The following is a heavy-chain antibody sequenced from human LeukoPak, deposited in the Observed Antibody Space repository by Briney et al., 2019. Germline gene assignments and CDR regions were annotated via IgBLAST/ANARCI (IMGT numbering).Heavy chain of an antibody. CDR3: ARVSSSWARAFDI. V-gene: IGHV3-21*01. Sequence: GGSLRLSCAASGSTFSSYSMNWVRQAPGNGLEWVSSISSSSSYIYYADSVKGRFTISRDNAKNSLYLQMNSLRAEDTAVYYCARVSSSWARAFDIWGQGTMVTVSS. CDR2: ISSSSSYI. CDR1: GSTFSSYS. J-gene: IGHJ3*02. D-gene: IGHD6-13*01.